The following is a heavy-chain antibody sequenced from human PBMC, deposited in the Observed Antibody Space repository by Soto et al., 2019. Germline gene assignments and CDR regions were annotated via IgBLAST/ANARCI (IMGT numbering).Heavy chain of an antibody. V-gene: IGHV3-53*01. J-gene: IGHJ6*02. CDR1: GFSVSSSD. D-gene: IGHD6-6*01. CDR3: GTSSRKDYHFAMDV. CDR2: IYSGGST. Sequence: GGSLRLSCAASGFSVSSSDMSWVHQVPGEGLEWVSVIYSGGSTHDADYVKGRFSVSRDTSKNTVDLQMNSLRVDDTAVYYCGTSSRKDYHFAMDVWGQGTAVTVSS.